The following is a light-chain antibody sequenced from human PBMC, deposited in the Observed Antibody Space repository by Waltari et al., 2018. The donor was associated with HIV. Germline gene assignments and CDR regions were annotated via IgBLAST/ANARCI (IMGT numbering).Light chain of an antibody. Sequence: VLTQSPAILPVSHGERVTLSCKASQCGNSQLAWHQQKVGQAPRLLIHGASSRASGIPARFSSVRSGTDFDLTFSSLKAEYFAIYDSQLYDNCPYTSDHGTKLDI. V-gene: IGKV3-15*01. CDR2: GAS. CDR3: QLYDNCPYT. CDR1: QCGNSQ. J-gene: IGKJ2*01.